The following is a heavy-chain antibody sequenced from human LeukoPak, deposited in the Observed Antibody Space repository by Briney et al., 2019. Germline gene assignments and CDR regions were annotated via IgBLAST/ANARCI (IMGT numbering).Heavy chain of an antibody. CDR1: GNTLITHY. Sequence: ASVKVSCKAPGNTLITHYISWVRQAPGQGLEWVGRIVPVIGVATYAQSLQGRVIITADRSTNTAYMELSSLRFEDSAVYFCARHSSRGHYYDFDFWGQGSLVTVSS. J-gene: IGHJ4*02. CDR2: IVPVIGVA. D-gene: IGHD3-22*01. V-gene: IGHV1-69*02. CDR3: ARHSSRGHYYDFDF.